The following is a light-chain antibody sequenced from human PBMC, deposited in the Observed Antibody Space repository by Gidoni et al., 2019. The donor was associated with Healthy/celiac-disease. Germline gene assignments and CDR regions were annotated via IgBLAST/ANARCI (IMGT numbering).Light chain of an antibody. J-gene: IGKJ1*01. CDR2: QAS. CDR1: QSISSW. CDR3: QQYNSYPRT. V-gene: IGKV1-5*03. Sequence: DIQMTRSPSTLSASVGDRVTITCRASQSISSWLAWYQQKPGKAPKLLIYQASSLESGVTSRFSGSGSGTEFTLTISSLQPDDFATYYCQQYNSYPRTFGQGTKAEIK.